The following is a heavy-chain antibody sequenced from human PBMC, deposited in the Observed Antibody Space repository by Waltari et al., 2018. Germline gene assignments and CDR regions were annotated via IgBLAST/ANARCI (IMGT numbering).Heavy chain of an antibody. J-gene: IGHJ4*02. CDR3: AKDLFQDYGSGRPGYFDY. Sequence: QVQLVQSGAEVKKPGASVKVSCKVSGYTLTELSMHWVRQAPGKGLEWMGGFDPEDGETIYAQKFQGRVTMTEDTSTDTAYMELSSLRSEDTALYYCAKDLFQDYGSGRPGYFDYWGQGTLVTVSS. CDR1: GYTLTELS. V-gene: IGHV1-24*01. CDR2: FDPEDGET. D-gene: IGHD3-10*01.